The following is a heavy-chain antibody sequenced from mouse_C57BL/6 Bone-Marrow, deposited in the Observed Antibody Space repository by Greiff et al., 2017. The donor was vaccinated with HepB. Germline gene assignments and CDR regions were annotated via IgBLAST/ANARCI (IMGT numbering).Heavy chain of an antibody. CDR1: GYTFTSYW. Sequence: QVQLKQSGAELAKPGASVKLFCKASGYTFTSYWMHWAKQRPGQGLEWIGYINPSSGYTKYNQKFKDKATLTADKSSSTAYMQLSSLTYEDSAVYYCARDVVTMRYYAMNYWGQGTSVTVTS. D-gene: IGHD2-1*01. V-gene: IGHV1-7*01. CDR3: ARDVVTMRYYAMNY. CDR2: INPSSGYT. J-gene: IGHJ4*01.